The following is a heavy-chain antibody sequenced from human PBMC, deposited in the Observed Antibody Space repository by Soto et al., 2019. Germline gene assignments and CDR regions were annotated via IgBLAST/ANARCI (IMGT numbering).Heavy chain of an antibody. Sequence: QVQLQESGPGLVKPSETLSLTCTVSGGSLSNNYWTWIRQPPGRGLEWIGYIYNSGTTNYNPSLTSRVTMSVDTSKNQISLRLSSVTAADTAVYYCARGNGWYYYWGQGTLVTVSS. D-gene: IGHD6-19*01. V-gene: IGHV4-59*01. J-gene: IGHJ4*02. CDR1: GGSLSNNY. CDR2: IYNSGTT. CDR3: ARGNGWYYY.